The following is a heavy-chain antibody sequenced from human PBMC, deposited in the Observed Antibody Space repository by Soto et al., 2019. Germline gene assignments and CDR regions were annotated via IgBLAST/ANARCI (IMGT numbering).Heavy chain of an antibody. D-gene: IGHD2-2*01. CDR3: AKDPAAYYYYYYMDV. CDR2: ISGSGGST. CDR1: GFTFSSYA. Sequence: GGSLRLSCAASGFTFSSYAMSWVRQAPGKGLEWVSAISGSGGSTYYADSVKGRFTISRDNSKNTLYLQMNSLRAEDTAVYYCAKDPAAYYYYYYMDVWGKGTTVTVSS. V-gene: IGHV3-23*01. J-gene: IGHJ6*03.